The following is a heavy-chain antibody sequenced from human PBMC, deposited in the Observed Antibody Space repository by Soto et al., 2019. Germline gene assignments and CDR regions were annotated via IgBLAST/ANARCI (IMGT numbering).Heavy chain of an antibody. V-gene: IGHV1-8*01. D-gene: IGHD2-8*01. Sequence: GASVKVSCKASGYTFTSYDINWVRQATGQGLEWMGWMNPNSGNTGYAQKFQGRVTMTRNTSISTAYMELSSLRSEDTAVYYCARVKMVLMVYADGMDVWGQGTTVTVSS. CDR1: GYTFTSYD. CDR3: ARVKMVLMVYADGMDV. J-gene: IGHJ6*02. CDR2: MNPNSGNT.